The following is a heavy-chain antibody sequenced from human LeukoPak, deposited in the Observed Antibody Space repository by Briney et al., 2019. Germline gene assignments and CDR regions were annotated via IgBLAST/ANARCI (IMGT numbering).Heavy chain of an antibody. CDR2: IRSKAYGETT. D-gene: IGHD6-19*01. J-gene: IGHJ6*02. Sequence: PGGSLRLSCTGSGFSVGDHAMTWVRQAPGKGLEWVGFIRSKAYGETTEYAASVNGRFTISRDDSTNTIYLQMDSLKIEDTAVYYCARGPIYLWLYYGMDVWGQGATVTVSS. V-gene: IGHV3-49*04. CDR3: ARGPIYLWLYYGMDV. CDR1: GFSVGDHA.